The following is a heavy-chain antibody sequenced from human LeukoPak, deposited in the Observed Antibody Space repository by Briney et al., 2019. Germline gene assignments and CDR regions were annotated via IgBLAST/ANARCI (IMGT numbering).Heavy chain of an antibody. CDR3: ASLSHCSTSSCFDY. CDR1: GASISHYY. V-gene: IGHV4-59*01. J-gene: IGHJ4*02. Sequence: SETLSLTCTVSGASISHYYWRWIRQPPGGGLQWIGCAFYTGSTNYNPSLKSRVTISIDTSKSQFSLRLTSVTAADTAIYYCASLSHCSTSSCFDYWGRGTLVTVSS. CDR2: AFYTGST. D-gene: IGHD2-2*01.